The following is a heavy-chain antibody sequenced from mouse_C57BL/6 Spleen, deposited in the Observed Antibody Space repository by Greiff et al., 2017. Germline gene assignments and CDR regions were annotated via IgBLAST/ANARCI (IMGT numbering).Heavy chain of an antibody. J-gene: IGHJ1*03. CDR3: ARPIVKETTLWYFDV. V-gene: IGHV1-52*01. Sequence: VQLQQPGAELVRPGSSVKLSCKASGYTFTSYWMHWVKQRPIQGLEWIGNIDPSDSETHYNQKFKDKATLTVDKSSSTAYMQLSNLTSEDSAVYYCARPIVKETTLWYFDVWGTGTTVTVSS. D-gene: IGHD2-5*01. CDR2: IDPSDSET. CDR1: GYTFTSYW.